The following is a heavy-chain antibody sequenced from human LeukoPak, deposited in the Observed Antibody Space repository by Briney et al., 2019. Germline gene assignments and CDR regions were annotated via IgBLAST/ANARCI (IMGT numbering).Heavy chain of an antibody. CDR2: VNDRGDST. CDR1: GFIFKKYA. Sequence: GGSLRLSCAASGFIFKKYAMTWVRQAPGKGLDWVSSVNDRGDSTHYTDSVKGRFTVSRDNSKNTLFLQMNSLRAEDTAVYYCAKDRSCSGSSCNVGSWGQGTMVTVSS. V-gene: IGHV3-23*01. CDR3: AKDRSCSGSSCNVGS. J-gene: IGHJ3*01. D-gene: IGHD2-2*01.